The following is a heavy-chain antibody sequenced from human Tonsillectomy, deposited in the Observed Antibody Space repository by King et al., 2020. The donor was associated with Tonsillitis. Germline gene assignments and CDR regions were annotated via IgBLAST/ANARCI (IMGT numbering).Heavy chain of an antibody. V-gene: IGHV1-69*04. CDR3: ASSGDIFATIPYPPYYYYRMDV. CDR2: IIPILGIA. D-gene: IGHD5-12*01. CDR1: GGTFSSYA. Sequence: QLVQSGAEVKKPGSSVKVSCKASGGTFSSYAISWVRQAPGQGLEWMGRIIPILGIANYAQKFQGRVTITADKSTSKAYMELSSLRSEDTAVYYCASSGDIFATIPYPPYYYYRMDVWGHGTTVTVS. J-gene: IGHJ6*02.